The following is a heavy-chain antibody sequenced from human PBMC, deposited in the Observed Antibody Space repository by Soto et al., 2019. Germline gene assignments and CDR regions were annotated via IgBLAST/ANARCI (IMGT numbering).Heavy chain of an antibody. D-gene: IGHD3-3*01. V-gene: IGHV3-23*01. CDR3: EKPFLPGYYTDYFDY. J-gene: IGHJ4*02. Sequence: GGSLRLSCAASGFTFSSYAMSWVRQAPGKGLEWVSAISGSGGSTYYADSVKGRFTISRDNSKNTLYLQMNSLRAEDTAVYYCEKPFLPGYYTDYFDYWGQGTLVTVSS. CDR1: GFTFSSYA. CDR2: ISGSGGST.